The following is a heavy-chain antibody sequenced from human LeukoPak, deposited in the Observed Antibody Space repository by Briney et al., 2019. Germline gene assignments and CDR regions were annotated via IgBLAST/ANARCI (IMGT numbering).Heavy chain of an antibody. CDR2: ISGSGGST. J-gene: IGHJ4*02. CDR1: GFTFSSYA. D-gene: IGHD3-22*01. Sequence: PGGSLRLSCAASGFTFSSYAMSWVRQAPGKGLEWVSAISGSGGSTYYADSVKGRFTISRDNSKNTLYLQMNSLRAEDTAVYYCAKQARRITMIVVVISTHLDYWGQGTLVTVSS. CDR3: AKQARRITMIVVVISTHLDY. V-gene: IGHV3-23*01.